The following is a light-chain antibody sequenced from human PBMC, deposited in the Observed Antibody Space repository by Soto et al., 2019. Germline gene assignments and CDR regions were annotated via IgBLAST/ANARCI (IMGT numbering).Light chain of an antibody. J-gene: IGKJ1*01. CDR3: QQYHNWPPGT. CDR1: QSISTN. V-gene: IGKV3-15*01. Sequence: EIVMTQSPATLSVYPGERATLFCRARQSISTNLAWYQHQPGQPPRLLIYGASTRATGLPVRFSGSGSGTEFTLTISSLQSEDFAVYYCQQYHNWPPGTFGQGTNEDIK. CDR2: GAS.